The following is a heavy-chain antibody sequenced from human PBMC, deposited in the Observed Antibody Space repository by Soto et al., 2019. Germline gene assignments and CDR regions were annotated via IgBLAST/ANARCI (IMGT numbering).Heavy chain of an antibody. CDR2: IISDGSST. J-gene: IGHJ6*03. Sequence: GSLRLSCEASGFTFSIYWMHWVRQAPGKGLVWVSRIISDGSSTSYADSVKGRFTISRDNAKNTLYLQMNSLRAEDTAVYYCATGLSTRGYYMDAWGKGTTVTVSS. CDR1: GFTFSIYW. CDR3: ATGLSTRGYYMDA. D-gene: IGHD1-26*01. V-gene: IGHV3-74*01.